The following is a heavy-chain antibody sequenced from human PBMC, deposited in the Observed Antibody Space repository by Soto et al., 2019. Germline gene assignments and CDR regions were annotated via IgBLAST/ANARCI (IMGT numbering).Heavy chain of an antibody. V-gene: IGHV3-74*01. CDR2: INSDGSST. CDR1: GFTFSSYW. Sequence: PGGSLRLSCAASGFTFSSYWMHWVRQAPGKGLVWVSRINSDGSSTSYADSVKGRFTISRDNAKNTLYLQMNSLRAEDTAVYYCARAALRYFDWPHAFDIWGQGTMVTVSS. J-gene: IGHJ3*02. CDR3: ARAALRYFDWPHAFDI. D-gene: IGHD3-9*01.